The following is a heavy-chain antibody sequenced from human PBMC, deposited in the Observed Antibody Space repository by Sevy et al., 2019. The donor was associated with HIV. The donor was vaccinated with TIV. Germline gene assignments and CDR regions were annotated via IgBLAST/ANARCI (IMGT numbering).Heavy chain of an antibody. CDR1: GIIFTTSG. Sequence: GGSLRLSCAVSGIIFTTSGMHWVRQAPGKGLEWVAVISYDGRNKFYGDSVKGRFTISRDNSKNILFLQMNSLRAEDTAVYYCAKDFTGYNGMDVWGQGTMVTVS. CDR3: AKDFTGYNGMDV. V-gene: IGHV3-30*18. J-gene: IGHJ6*02. D-gene: IGHD3-9*01. CDR2: ISYDGRNK.